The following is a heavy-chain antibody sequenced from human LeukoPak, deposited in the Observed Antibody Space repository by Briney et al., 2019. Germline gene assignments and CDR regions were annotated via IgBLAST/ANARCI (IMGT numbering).Heavy chain of an antibody. V-gene: IGHV3-23*01. CDR2: ISGSGGST. CDR1: GYSISRGYY. Sequence: ETLSLTCAVSGYSISRGYYWGWVRQAPGKGLEWVSAISGSGGSTYYADSVKGRFTISRDNSKNTLYLQMNSLRAEDTAVYYCAKDQNVTIFGVVMQPFDYWGQGTLVTVSS. CDR3: AKDQNVTIFGVVMQPFDY. D-gene: IGHD3-3*01. J-gene: IGHJ4*02.